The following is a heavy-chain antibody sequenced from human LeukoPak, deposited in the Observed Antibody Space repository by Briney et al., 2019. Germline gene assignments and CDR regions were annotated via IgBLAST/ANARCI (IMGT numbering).Heavy chain of an antibody. CDR2: ISKSGDFT. CDR1: EFTFSSSA. V-gene: IGHV3-23*01. D-gene: IGHD6-13*01. J-gene: IGHJ4*01. Sequence: GGSLRLSCAASEFTFSSSAMSWVRQAPGKGLEWVSVISKSGDFTYYADSVKGRFTISRDSSKNTLNLQMNSLRAEDTAVYYCAKEPAAAGYFDYWGLGTLVTVSS. CDR3: AKEPAAAGYFDY.